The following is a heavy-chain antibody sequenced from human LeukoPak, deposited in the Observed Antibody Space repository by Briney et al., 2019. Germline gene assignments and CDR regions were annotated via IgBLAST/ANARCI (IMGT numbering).Heavy chain of an antibody. V-gene: IGHV4-4*02. D-gene: IGHD1-1*01. CDR3: ARDQQYNRPAGWFDP. CDR1: GGSINSSNW. J-gene: IGHJ5*02. Sequence: SETLSLTCVVSGGSINSSNWWSWVRQPPGKGLEWIGEIYHSGSTENNPSLKSRVTISVDKSKNQFSLKLSSVTAADTAMYYCARDQQYNRPAGWFDPWGQGTLVTVSS. CDR2: IYHSGST.